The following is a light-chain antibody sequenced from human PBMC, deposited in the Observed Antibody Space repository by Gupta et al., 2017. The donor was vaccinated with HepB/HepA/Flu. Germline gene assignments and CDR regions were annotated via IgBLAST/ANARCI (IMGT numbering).Light chain of an antibody. Sequence: QSVLTQPPSVSAAPGQNVAISCSGSTSNIGKNYVFWLQQFPGTAPTLLIYENTKRPSGIPDRFSGSKSGTSATLASTGLQTGDETDYYCGTWDSSLSAVVFGGGTKLTVL. V-gene: IGLV1-51*01. CDR3: GTWDSSLSAVV. CDR2: ENT. CDR1: TSNIGKNY. J-gene: IGLJ2*01.